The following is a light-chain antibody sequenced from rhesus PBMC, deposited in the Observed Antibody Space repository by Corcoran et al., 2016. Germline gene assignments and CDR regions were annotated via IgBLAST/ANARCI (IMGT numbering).Light chain of an antibody. J-gene: IGKJ2*01. V-gene: IGKV1-74*01. CDR1: ENVNNY. Sequence: DIQMTQSPSSLSASVGDRVTITCRASENVNNYLNWYQQKPGKAPKLLIYKASTLQSGVPSRFRGSGSGTDYTFTISSLQPEDVATYYCQHGYGTPHSFGQGTKVEIK. CDR3: QHGYGTPHS. CDR2: KAS.